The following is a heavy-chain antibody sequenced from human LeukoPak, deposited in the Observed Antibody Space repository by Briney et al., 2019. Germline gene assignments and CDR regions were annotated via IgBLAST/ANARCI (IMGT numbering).Heavy chain of an antibody. CDR1: GYTFTSYG. CDR3: ARHRGIAVAGGVFDY. D-gene: IGHD6-19*01. V-gene: IGHV1-18*01. CDR2: ISAYNGNT. J-gene: IGHJ4*02. Sequence: ASVKVSCKASGYTFTSYGISWVRQAPGQGLEWMGWISAYNGNTNYAQKLQGRVTMTTDTSTSTAYMELRSLRSDDTAVYYCARHRGIAVAGGVFDYWGQGTLVTVSS.